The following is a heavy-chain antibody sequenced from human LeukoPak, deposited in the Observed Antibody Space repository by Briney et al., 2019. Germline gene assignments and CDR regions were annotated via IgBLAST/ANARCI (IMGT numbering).Heavy chain of an antibody. D-gene: IGHD2-15*01. Sequence: SQTLSLTCVVSGGSVSGYYWGWIRQPPGKGLEWIGYVYYSGSTNYNPSFKSRITISVDTSRNQFSLQLSSVTAADTAVYYCARIHRYCSGGACYVLDNWGQGTLVAVSS. V-gene: IGHV4-59*02. CDR2: VYYSGST. CDR3: ARIHRYCSGGACYVLDN. CDR1: GGSVSGYY. J-gene: IGHJ4*02.